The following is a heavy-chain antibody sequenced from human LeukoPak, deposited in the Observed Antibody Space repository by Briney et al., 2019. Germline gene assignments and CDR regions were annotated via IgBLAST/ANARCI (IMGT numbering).Heavy chain of an antibody. CDR3: ARAAAVWYYYYGMDV. CDR2: INPNSGGT. J-gene: IGHJ6*02. CDR1: GYTFTGYY. V-gene: IGHV1-2*04. D-gene: IGHD6-13*01. Sequence: ASVKVSCKASGYTFTGYYTHWVRQAPGQGLEWMGWINPNSGGTNYAQKFQGWVTMTRDTSISTAYMELSRLRSDDAAVYYCARAAAVWYYYYGMDVWGQGTTVTVSS.